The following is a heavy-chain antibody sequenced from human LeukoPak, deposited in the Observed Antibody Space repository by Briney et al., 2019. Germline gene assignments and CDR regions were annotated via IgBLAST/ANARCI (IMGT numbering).Heavy chain of an antibody. CDR2: ISSSSSTI. D-gene: IGHD3-22*01. V-gene: IGHV3-48*01. CDR3: ARVQQLNYYDSSGYGNDDY. J-gene: IGHJ4*02. Sequence: PGGSLRLSCAASGFTFSSYSMNWVRQAPGKGLEWVSYISSSSSTIYYADSVKGRFTISRDNAKNSLYLQMNSLRAEDTAVYYCARVQQLNYYDSSGYGNDDYWGQGTLVTVSS. CDR1: GFTFSSYS.